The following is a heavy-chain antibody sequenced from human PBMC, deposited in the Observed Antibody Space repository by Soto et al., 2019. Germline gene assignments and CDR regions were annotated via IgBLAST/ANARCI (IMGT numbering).Heavy chain of an antibody. J-gene: IGHJ4*02. CDR2: INSDGSST. V-gene: IGHV3-74*01. Sequence: EVQLVESGGGLVQPGGSLRLSCAASGFTFSSYWMHWVHQAPGKGLVWVSRINSDGSSTSYADSVKGRFTISRDNAKNSLYLRMNSLRAEDTAVYYCVRTSLVVAAATREDYWGQGTLVTVSS. D-gene: IGHD2-15*01. CDR3: VRTSLVVAAATREDY. CDR1: GFTFSSYW.